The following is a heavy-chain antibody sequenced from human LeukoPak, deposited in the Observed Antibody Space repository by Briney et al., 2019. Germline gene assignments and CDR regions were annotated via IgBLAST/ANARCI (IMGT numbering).Heavy chain of an antibody. Sequence: GASVKVSCKVSGYTLTELSMHWVRQAPGQGLEWMGRIIPILGIANYAQKFQGRVTITADKSTSTAYMELSSLRSEDTAVHYCARDLYMRVAAPNYYYYGMDVWGQGTTVTVSS. V-gene: IGHV1-69*04. CDR3: ARDLYMRVAAPNYYYYGMDV. J-gene: IGHJ6*02. D-gene: IGHD6-13*01. CDR1: GYTLTELS. CDR2: IIPILGIA.